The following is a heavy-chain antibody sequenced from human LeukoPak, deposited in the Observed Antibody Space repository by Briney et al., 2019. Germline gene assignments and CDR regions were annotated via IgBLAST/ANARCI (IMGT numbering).Heavy chain of an antibody. J-gene: IGHJ4*02. CDR3: AREYGDQLYYFDY. Sequence: GTLSLTCGVSGGSISNTNWWTWVRQAPGKGLEWVSYISSSSTIYYADSVKGRFTISRDNAKNSLYLQMNSLRDEDTAVYYCAREYGDQLYYFDYWGQGTLVTVSS. V-gene: IGHV3-48*02. CDR1: GGSISNTN. D-gene: IGHD4-17*01. CDR2: ISSSSTI.